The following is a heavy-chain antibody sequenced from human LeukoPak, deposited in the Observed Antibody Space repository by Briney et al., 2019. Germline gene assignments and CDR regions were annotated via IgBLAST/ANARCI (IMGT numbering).Heavy chain of an antibody. CDR1: GGSISSGSYY. V-gene: IGHV4-61*02. Sequence: PSETLSLTCTVSGGSISSGSYYWSWIRQPAGKGLEWIGRIYTSGSTNYNPSLKSRVTISVDTSKNQFSLKLSSVTAADTAVYYCAREMGYCTNGVWNDARTCAFDIWGQGTMVTVSS. CDR3: AREMGYCTNGVWNDARTCAFDI. J-gene: IGHJ3*02. CDR2: IYTSGST. D-gene: IGHD2-8*01.